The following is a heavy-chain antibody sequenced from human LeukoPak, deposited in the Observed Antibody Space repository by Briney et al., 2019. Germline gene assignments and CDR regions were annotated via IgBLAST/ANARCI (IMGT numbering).Heavy chain of an antibody. CDR1: GGSFSGYY. D-gene: IGHD6-6*01. V-gene: IGHV4-34*01. CDR2: INHSGST. Sequence: KTSETLSLTCAVYGGSFSGYYWSWIRQPPGKGLEWIGEINHSGSTNYNPSLKSRVTISVDTSKNQFSLKLSSVTAADTAVYYCARASGYSSSSGRYYYYYGMDVWGQGTTVTVSS. CDR3: ARASGYSSSSGRYYYYYGMDV. J-gene: IGHJ6*02.